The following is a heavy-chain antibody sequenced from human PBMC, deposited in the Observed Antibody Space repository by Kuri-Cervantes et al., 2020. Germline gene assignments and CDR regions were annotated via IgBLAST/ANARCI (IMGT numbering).Heavy chain of an antibody. CDR3: AKENDVVVVGAFIDY. J-gene: IGHJ4*02. V-gene: IGHV3-53*01. CDR1: GFTVSSNY. D-gene: IGHD2-15*01. Sequence: GGSLRLSCAASGFTVSSNYMSWVRQAPGKGLEWVSVIYSGGSTYTADSVKGRFTISRDNYKTTLYLQMNSRRAEDTAVYYCAKENDVVVVGAFIDYWGQGTLVTVSS. CDR2: IYSGGST.